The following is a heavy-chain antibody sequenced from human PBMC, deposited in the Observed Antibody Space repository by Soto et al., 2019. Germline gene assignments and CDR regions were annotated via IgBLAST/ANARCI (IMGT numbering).Heavy chain of an antibody. D-gene: IGHD2-15*01. V-gene: IGHV3-33*06. CDR3: GKKMLADPSGHHPVDVFDT. J-gene: IGHJ3*02. CDR1: GVTFSNYA. Sequence: PGGSLRLSCAASGVTFSNYAMHWVRQAPGKGLGWVAVGWHGGSSKYYTNSVKGRLTVSRDNSKNTVYLQMDSLRAEDTTMYYCGKKMLADPSGHHPVDVFDTWGQATMVTVSS. CDR2: GWHGGSSK.